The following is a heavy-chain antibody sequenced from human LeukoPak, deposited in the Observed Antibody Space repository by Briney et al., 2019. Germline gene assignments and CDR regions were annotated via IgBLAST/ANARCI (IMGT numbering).Heavy chain of an antibody. CDR1: GYTFTSYD. CDR2: INPNSGGT. J-gene: IGHJ4*02. D-gene: IGHD6-13*01. V-gene: IGHV1-2*02. Sequence: GASVKVSCKASGYTFTSYDINWVRQATGQGLEWMGWINPNSGGTNYAQKFQGRATMTRDTSISTAYMELSRLRSDDTAVYYCARALWAAAGYFDYWGQGTLVTVSS. CDR3: ARALWAAAGYFDY.